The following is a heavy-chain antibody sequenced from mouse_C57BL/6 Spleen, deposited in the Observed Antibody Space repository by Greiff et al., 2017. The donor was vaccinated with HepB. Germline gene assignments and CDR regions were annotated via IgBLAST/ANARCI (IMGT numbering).Heavy chain of an antibody. CDR3: ARLGITYAMDD. CDR1: GFTFSDYG. D-gene: IGHD1-2*01. Sequence: EVKLVESGGGLVKPGGSLKLSCAASGFTFSDYGMHWVRQAPEKGLEWVAYISSGSSTIYYADTVKGRFTISRDNAKNTLFLQMTSLRSEDTAMYYYARLGITYAMDDWGQGTSVTVSS. V-gene: IGHV5-17*01. CDR2: ISSGSSTI. J-gene: IGHJ4*01.